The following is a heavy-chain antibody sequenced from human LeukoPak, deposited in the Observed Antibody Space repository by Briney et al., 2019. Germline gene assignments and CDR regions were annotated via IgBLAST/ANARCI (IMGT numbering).Heavy chain of an antibody. CDR2: INHSGST. D-gene: IGHD7-27*01. CDR1: GGSFSGYY. CDR3: ASGRPLGFDY. Sequence: SETLSLTCAVYGGSFSGYYWSWIRQPPGKGLEWIGEINHSGSTNYNPSLKSRVTISIDTSKNQFSLKLSSVTAADTAVYYCASGRPLGFDYWGQGTLVTVSS. V-gene: IGHV4-34*01. J-gene: IGHJ4*02.